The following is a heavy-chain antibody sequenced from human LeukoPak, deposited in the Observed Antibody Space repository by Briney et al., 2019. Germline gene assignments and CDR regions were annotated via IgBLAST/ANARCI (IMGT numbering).Heavy chain of an antibody. CDR2: INPNSGGT. CDR1: GYTFTGYY. D-gene: IGHD1-26*01. CDR3: ARGPMPYSGSPFIDY. V-gene: IGHV1-2*02. J-gene: IGHJ4*02. Sequence: ASVKVSCKASGYTFTGYYMHWVRQAPGQGLEWMGWINPNSGGTNYAQKSQGRVTMTRDTSISTAYMELSRLRSDDTAVYYCARGPMPYSGSPFIDYWGQGTLVTVSS.